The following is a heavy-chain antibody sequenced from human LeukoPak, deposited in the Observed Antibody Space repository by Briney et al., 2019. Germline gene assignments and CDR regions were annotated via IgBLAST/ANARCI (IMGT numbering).Heavy chain of an antibody. D-gene: IGHD3-16*01. Sequence: GGSLRLSCAASGFTFSSYEMNWVRQAPGKGLEWVSYISSSGSTIYYADSVTGRFTISRDNAKNSLYLQMNSLRAEDTAVYYCARVTASDAFDIWGQGTMATVSS. CDR2: ISSSGSTI. CDR3: ARVTASDAFDI. V-gene: IGHV3-48*03. J-gene: IGHJ3*02. CDR1: GFTFSSYE.